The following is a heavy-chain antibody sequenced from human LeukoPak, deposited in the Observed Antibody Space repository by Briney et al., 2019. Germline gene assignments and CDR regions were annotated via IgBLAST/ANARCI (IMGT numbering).Heavy chain of an antibody. CDR2: ISSSSSTI. D-gene: IGHD2-15*01. Sequence: GGSLRLSCAASGFTFSSYSMNWVRQAPGKGLEWVSYISSSSSTIYYADSVTGRFTISRDNAKNSLYLQMNSLRAEDTAVYYCARDRCSGGSCYSSVDAFDIWGQGTMVTVSS. CDR1: GFTFSSYS. CDR3: ARDRCSGGSCYSSVDAFDI. V-gene: IGHV3-48*01. J-gene: IGHJ3*02.